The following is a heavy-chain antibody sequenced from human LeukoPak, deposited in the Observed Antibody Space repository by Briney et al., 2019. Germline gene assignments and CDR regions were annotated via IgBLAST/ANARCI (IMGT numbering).Heavy chain of an antibody. V-gene: IGHV3-74*01. CDR1: GFTFSSYW. J-gene: IGHJ2*01. D-gene: IGHD6-25*01. Sequence: GGSLRLSCAASGFTFSSYWMHWVRQAPGKGLVWVSRINSDGSSTSYADSVKGRFTISRDNARNSLYLQMNSLRAEDTAVYYCARDGLAAATLHWCFDLWGRGTLVTVSS. CDR2: INSDGSST. CDR3: ARDGLAAATLHWCFDL.